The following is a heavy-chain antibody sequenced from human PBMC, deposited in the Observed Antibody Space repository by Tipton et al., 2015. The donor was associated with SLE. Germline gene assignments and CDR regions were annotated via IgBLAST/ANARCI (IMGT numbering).Heavy chain of an antibody. D-gene: IGHD5-12*01. CDR1: GGSINNTSSY. V-gene: IGHV4-39*07. J-gene: IGHJ4*02. CDR2: IYYSGIT. Sequence: TLSLTCTVSGGSINNTSSYWGFIRLPPGKGLEWIGSIYYSGITQYNPSLKSRVTISVDTSKNQFSLRLNSVSAADTAVYYCAKWTRGSDYWGQGTLVTVSS. CDR3: AKWTRGSDY.